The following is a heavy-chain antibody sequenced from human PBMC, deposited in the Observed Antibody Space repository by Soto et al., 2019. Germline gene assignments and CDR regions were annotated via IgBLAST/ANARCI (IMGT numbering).Heavy chain of an antibody. CDR2: INPNNVGAT. J-gene: IGHJ3*01. Sequence: AAAVELSWDECGEGLGGSSRRWVRQDPKYGLEWMGWINPNNVGATNYAPKFQGRVTLTRDTSITTAYMELSGLTTDDTAIDYCARRSLREGSYSGSAVRGQ. V-gene: IGHV1-2*02. CDR1: GEGLGGSS. CDR3: ARRSLREGSYSGSAV. D-gene: IGHD2-21*01.